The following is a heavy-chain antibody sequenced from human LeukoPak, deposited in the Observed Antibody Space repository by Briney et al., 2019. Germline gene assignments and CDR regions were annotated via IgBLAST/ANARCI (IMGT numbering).Heavy chain of an antibody. J-gene: IGHJ3*02. Sequence: GGSLRLSCAAAGFTFTTYWMSWVRQPPGKGLEWVANIKQDGTEKYYVDSVKGRFTISRDNAKNSLYLQMNSLRAEDTAVYYCARVGIAVAKTQDAFDIWGQGTMVTVSS. CDR1: GFTFTTYW. V-gene: IGHV3-7*01. D-gene: IGHD6-19*01. CDR3: ARVGIAVAKTQDAFDI. CDR2: IKQDGTEK.